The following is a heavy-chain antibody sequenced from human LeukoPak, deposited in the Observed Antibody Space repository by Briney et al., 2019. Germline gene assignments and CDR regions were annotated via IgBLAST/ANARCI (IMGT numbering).Heavy chain of an antibody. Sequence: PSETLSLTCTVSGGSISIISSSTYYWGWIRQAPGKGLESNGSLNYDENSHYNPSLKSRATLSVDTSNNQFSLKLTSVTAADAAVYFCARQLPTAAADTRGYFDYWGQGTVVTVSS. CDR1: GGSISIISSSTYY. CDR2: LNYDENS. V-gene: IGHV4-39*01. CDR3: ARQLPTAAADTRGYFDY. D-gene: IGHD6-25*01. J-gene: IGHJ4*02.